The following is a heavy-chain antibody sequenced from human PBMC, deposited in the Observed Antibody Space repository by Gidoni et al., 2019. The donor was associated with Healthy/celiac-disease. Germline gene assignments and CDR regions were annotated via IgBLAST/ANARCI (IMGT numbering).Heavy chain of an antibody. Sequence: QVQLVESGGGVVQPGRSLRHSCAASGLPFSSYGMHWVRQAPGKGLAWMAVRSYDESNKYYADSVKGRFTISRDNSKNTLYLQMNSLRAEDTAVYYCAGGGGSCDYWGQGTLVTVSS. V-gene: IGHV3-30*03. CDR2: RSYDESNK. D-gene: IGHD2-15*01. J-gene: IGHJ4*02. CDR3: AGGGGSCDY. CDR1: GLPFSSYG.